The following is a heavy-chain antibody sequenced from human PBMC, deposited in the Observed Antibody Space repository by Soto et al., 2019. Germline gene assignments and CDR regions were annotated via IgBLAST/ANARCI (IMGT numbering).Heavy chain of an antibody. Sequence: SETLSLTCTVSGGSISSYYWSWIRQPPGKGLEWIGYIYYSGSTNYNPSLKSRVTISVDTSKNQFSLKLSSVTAADTAVYYCASYSGYEIWYYFDYWGQGTLVTVSS. D-gene: IGHD5-12*01. V-gene: IGHV4-59*08. CDR2: IYYSGST. CDR3: ASYSGYEIWYYFDY. J-gene: IGHJ4*02. CDR1: GGSISSYY.